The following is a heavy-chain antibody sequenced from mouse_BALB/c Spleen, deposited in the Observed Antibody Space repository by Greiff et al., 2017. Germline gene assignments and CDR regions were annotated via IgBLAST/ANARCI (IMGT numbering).Heavy chain of an antibody. D-gene: IGHD3-3*01. J-gene: IGHJ1*01. CDR2: INPYNDGT. CDR3: ASGLRDAYFDV. V-gene: IGHV1-14*01. Sequence: VQLKQSGPELVKPGASVKMSCKASGYTFTSYVMHWVKQKPGQGLEWIGYINPYNDGTKYNEKFKGKATLTSDKSSSTAYMELSSLTSEDSAVYYCASGLRDAYFDVWGEGTTVTVSA. CDR1: GYTFTSYV.